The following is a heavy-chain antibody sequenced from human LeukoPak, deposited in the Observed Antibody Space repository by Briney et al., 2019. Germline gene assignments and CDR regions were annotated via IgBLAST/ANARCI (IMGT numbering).Heavy chain of an antibody. CDR1: GGIFNGYY. J-gene: IGHJ3*02. CDR2: INRSGTT. Sequence: SETLSLTCAVYGGIFNGYYWSWIRQPPGKGLEWIGEINRSGTTNYNPTLKSRVTISVDTSKSQVSLKLTSETAADTAVFYCARGRFGNPLQLQPRRPFDMWGQGTVVTISS. V-gene: IGHV4-34*01. CDR3: ARGRFGNPLQLQPRRPFDM. D-gene: IGHD1-1*01.